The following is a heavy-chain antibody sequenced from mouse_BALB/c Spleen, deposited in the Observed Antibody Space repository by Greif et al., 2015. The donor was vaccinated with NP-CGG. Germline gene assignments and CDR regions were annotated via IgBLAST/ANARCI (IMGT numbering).Heavy chain of an antibody. V-gene: IGHV1-9*01. CDR1: GYTFSSYW. CDR3: ARPQLGLPAWFAY. CDR2: ILPGSGST. J-gene: IGHJ3*01. D-gene: IGHD3-1*01. Sequence: QVQLKESGAELMKPGASVKISCKATGYTFSSYWIEWVKQRPGHGLEWIGEILPGSGSTNYNEKFKGKATFTADTSSNTAYMQLSSLTSEDSAVYYCARPQLGLPAWFAYWGQGTLVTVSA.